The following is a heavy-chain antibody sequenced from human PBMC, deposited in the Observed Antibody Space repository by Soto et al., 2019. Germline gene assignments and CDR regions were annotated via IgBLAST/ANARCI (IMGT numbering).Heavy chain of an antibody. CDR1: GFIFSDHY. CDR3: ARIDWDWYFDL. CDR2: IRNKANSDTT. Sequence: EVQLVESGGGLVQSGGSLRLSCVASGFIFSDHYMDWVRQAPGKGLEWVGRIRNKANSDTTEYRASVKDRFTISRDDSKNSLYLQMNSLKTEDTAVYYCARIDWDWYFDLWGRGTLVTVSS. J-gene: IGHJ2*01. V-gene: IGHV3-72*01. D-gene: IGHD3-9*01.